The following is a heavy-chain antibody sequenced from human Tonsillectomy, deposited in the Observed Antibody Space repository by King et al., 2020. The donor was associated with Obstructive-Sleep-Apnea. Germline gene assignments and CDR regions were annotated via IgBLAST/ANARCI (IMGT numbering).Heavy chain of an antibody. CDR3: ARRRAAAGTGTDYYYGMDV. CDR1: GASFSGYY. CDR2: IKHGVTT. J-gene: IGHJ6*02. D-gene: IGHD6-13*01. Sequence: VQLQQWGAGLLRPSETLSLTCVVNGASFSGYYWSWIRQSPGKGLEWIGEIKHGVTTNYNPSLKSRVTISVDTSKNQFSLNLSSVTAADTAMYYCARRRAAAGTGTDYYYGMDVWGQGTTVTVSS. V-gene: IGHV4-34*01.